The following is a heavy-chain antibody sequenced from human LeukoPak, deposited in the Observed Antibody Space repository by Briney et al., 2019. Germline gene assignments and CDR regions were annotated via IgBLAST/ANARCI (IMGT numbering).Heavy chain of an antibody. V-gene: IGHV3-7*01. Sequence: GGSLRLSCAASGFTFGSYWMSWVRQAPGKGLEWVANINQGGSDKHYVDSRFTISRDNANNSLYLQMNSLRAEDTAVYYCVRESRSGSYSGYWGQGTLVTVSS. D-gene: IGHD1-26*01. CDR1: GFTFGSYW. CDR2: INQGGSDK. J-gene: IGHJ4*02. CDR3: VRESRSGSYSGY.